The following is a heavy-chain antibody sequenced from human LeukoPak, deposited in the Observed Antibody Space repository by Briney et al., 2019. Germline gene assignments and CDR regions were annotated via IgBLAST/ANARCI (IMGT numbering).Heavy chain of an antibody. CDR1: GGTFSSYA. CDR3: ARERSDCSGSACYSRNRNHSGLDV. V-gene: IGHV1-69*04. CDR2: IIPMLGVA. J-gene: IGHJ6*02. Sequence: SVKVSCMASGGTFSSYAITWVRQAPGQGLEWMGRIIPMLGVANNAETFQDRVTINADKSTNTMYLELSSLKSEDTAVYYCARERSDCSGSACYSRNRNHSGLDVWGQGTTVTVS. D-gene: IGHD2-15*01.